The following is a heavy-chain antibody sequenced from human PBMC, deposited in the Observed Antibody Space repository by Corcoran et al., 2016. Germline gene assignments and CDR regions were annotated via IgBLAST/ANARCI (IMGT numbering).Heavy chain of an antibody. CDR1: GGSISSSSYY. Sequence: QLQLQESGPGLVKPSETLSLTCTVSGGSISSSSYYWGWIRQPPGKGLEWIGSIYYSGSTYYNPSLKSRVTISVDMSKNQFSLKLSSVTAADTAMYYCARFPVTMFGVVSAFDIWGQGTMVTVSS. V-gene: IGHV4-39*07. J-gene: IGHJ3*02. CDR2: IYYSGST. CDR3: ARFPVTMFGVVSAFDI. D-gene: IGHD3-3*01.